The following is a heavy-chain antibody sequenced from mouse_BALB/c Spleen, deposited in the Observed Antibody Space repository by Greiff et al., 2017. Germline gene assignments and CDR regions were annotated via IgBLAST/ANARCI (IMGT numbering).Heavy chain of an antibody. CDR1: GYAFSSYW. D-gene: IGHD2-10*02. J-gene: IGHJ2*01. V-gene: IGHV1-80*01. CDR2: IYPGDGDT. CDR3: ARRGYGNYLDY. Sequence: VKLMESGAELVRPGSSVKISCKASGYAFSSYWMNWVKQRPGQGLEWIGQIYPGDGDTNYNGKFKGKATLTADKSSSTAYMQLSSLTSEDSAVYFCARRGYGNYLDYWGQGTTLTVSS.